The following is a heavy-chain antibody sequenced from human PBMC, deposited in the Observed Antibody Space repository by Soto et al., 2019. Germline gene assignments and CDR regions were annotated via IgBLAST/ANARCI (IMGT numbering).Heavy chain of an antibody. Sequence: GASVKVSCKASGYTFTSYDINWVRQATGQGLEWMGWMNPNSGNTGYAQKFQGRVTMTRNTSISTAYMELSSLRSEDTDVYYCVRGRDAVPPRPYYYSYLDVLGKGTTVTGSS. CDR3: VRGRDAVPPRPYYYSYLDV. CDR1: GYTFTSYD. CDR2: MNPNSGNT. D-gene: IGHD6-19*01. V-gene: IGHV1-8*01. J-gene: IGHJ6*03.